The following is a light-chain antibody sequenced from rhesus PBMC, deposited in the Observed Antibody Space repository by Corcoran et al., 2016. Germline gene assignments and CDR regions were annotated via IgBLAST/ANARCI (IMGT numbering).Light chain of an antibody. CDR3: QKYYSTPYS. CDR2: GAS. Sequence: DIVMTQSPDSLAVSLGERVTINCKSSQSLLYSSNNTNYLSWYQQKPGQAPKLLIYGASARESGVPNGCRGRGSGTAFTLTISGVQAEDVAVYYCQKYYSTPYSFGQGTKVEIK. CDR1: QSLLYSSNNTNY. V-gene: IGKV4-1*01. J-gene: IGKJ2*01.